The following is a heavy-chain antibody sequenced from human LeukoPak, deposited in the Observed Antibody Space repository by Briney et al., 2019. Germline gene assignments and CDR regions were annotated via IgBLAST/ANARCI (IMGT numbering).Heavy chain of an antibody. J-gene: IGHJ4*02. D-gene: IGHD6-6*01. Sequence: SETLSLTCTVSGGSISSGSYYWSWIRQPAGKGLEWIGRIYTSGSTNYNPSLKSRVTISVDTSKNQFSLKLSSVTAADTAVYYCASTRQLSLDYWGQGTLVTVFS. CDR3: ASTRQLSLDY. V-gene: IGHV4-61*02. CDR2: IYTSGST. CDR1: GGSISSGSYY.